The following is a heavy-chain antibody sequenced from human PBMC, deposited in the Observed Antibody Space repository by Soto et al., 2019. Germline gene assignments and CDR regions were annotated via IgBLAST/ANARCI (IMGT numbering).Heavy chain of an antibody. CDR3: ARGGLGPLYYDTNGPFDY. CDR1: GFTFTDYY. Sequence: VQLLESGGDLIQPGGSLRLSCVASGFTFTDYYMSWIRQAPGKGLEWLSYISSSGTTIHYADSVKGRFTISRDDVKNSLFLQMNGLRAEDTAVFFCARGGLGPLYYDTNGPFDYWGQGTLVTVSS. CDR2: ISSSGTTI. J-gene: IGHJ4*02. V-gene: IGHV3-11*01. D-gene: IGHD2-8*01.